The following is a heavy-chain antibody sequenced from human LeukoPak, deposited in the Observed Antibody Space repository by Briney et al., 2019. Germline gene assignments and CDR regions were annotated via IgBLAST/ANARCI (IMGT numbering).Heavy chain of an antibody. V-gene: IGHV3-23*03. D-gene: IGHD1-26*01. Sequence: GGSLRLSCAASGFTFDDYGLSWVRQAPGKGLEWVSLIYSGGSTYYADSVKGRFTISRDNSKNTLYLQMNSLRAEDTAVYYCAKKYSTGLDPWGQGTLVTVSS. J-gene: IGHJ5*02. CDR3: AKKYSTGLDP. CDR1: GFTFDDYG. CDR2: IYSGGST.